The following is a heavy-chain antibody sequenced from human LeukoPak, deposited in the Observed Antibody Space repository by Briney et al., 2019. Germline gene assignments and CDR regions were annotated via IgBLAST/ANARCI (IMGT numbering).Heavy chain of an antibody. J-gene: IGHJ6*03. CDR3: ARAAAAGNYYYYYMDV. V-gene: IGHV4-59*01. D-gene: IGHD6-13*01. Sequence: SETLSLTCTVSGDSISSYYWSWIRQPPGKGLEWIGYIYYSGSTNYNPSLKSRVTISVDTSKNQFSLKLSSVTAADTAVYYCARAAAAGNYYYYYMDVWGKGTTVTVSS. CDR1: GDSISSYY. CDR2: IYYSGST.